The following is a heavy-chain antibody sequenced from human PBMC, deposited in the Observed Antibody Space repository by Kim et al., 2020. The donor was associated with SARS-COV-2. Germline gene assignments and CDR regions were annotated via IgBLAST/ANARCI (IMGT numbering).Heavy chain of an antibody. CDR3: ARSVFGDNY. CDR2: GSES. V-gene: IGHV3-7*01. D-gene: IGHD3-10*02. Sequence: GSESYYVDSVKGRCTISRDNAKSALYWQMNSLRVEDTAVYYCARSVFGDNYWGQGTLVSVSS. J-gene: IGHJ4*02.